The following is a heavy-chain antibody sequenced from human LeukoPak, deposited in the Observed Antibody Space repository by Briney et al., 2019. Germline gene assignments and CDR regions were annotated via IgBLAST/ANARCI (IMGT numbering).Heavy chain of an antibody. Sequence: GGSLRLSCAASGFTFSGSAMHWVRQASGKGLEWVGRIRSKANSYATAYAASVKGRFTISRDDSKNTAYLQMNSLKTEDTAVYYCTRREELWGNFDYWGQGTLVTVSS. J-gene: IGHJ4*02. D-gene: IGHD1-7*01. V-gene: IGHV3-73*01. CDR1: GFTFSGSA. CDR2: IRSKANSYAT. CDR3: TRREELWGNFDY.